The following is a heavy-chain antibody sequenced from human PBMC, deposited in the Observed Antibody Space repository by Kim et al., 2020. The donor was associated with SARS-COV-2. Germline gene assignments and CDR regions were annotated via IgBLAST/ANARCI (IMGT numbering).Heavy chain of an antibody. J-gene: IGHJ4*02. CDR3: TTGWGGRAY. V-gene: IGHV3-15*01. Sequence: GRTEYAAPVKGRFTISRDDSKNTLYLQMNSLKTEDTAVYYCTTGWGGRAYWGQGTLVTVSS. D-gene: IGHD3-10*01. CDR2: GRT.